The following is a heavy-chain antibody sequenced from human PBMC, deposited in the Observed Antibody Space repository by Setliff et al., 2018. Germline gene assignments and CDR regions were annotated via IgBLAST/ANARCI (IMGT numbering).Heavy chain of an antibody. CDR3: ANYYYDSSGYDHGMDV. Sequence: GGSLRLSCAASGFTFSSYAMHWVRQAPGKGLEWVAVISYDGSNKYYADSVKGRFTISRDNSKNTLYLQMNSLRAEDTAVYYCANYYYDSSGYDHGMDVWGQGTTVTVSS. CDR1: GFTFSSYA. J-gene: IGHJ6*02. CDR2: ISYDGSNK. D-gene: IGHD3-22*01. V-gene: IGHV3-30-3*01.